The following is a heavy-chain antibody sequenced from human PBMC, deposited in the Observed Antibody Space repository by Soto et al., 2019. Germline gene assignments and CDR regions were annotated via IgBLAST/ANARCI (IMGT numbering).Heavy chain of an antibody. CDR3: ARSEATALDY. Sequence: QVQLLESGPGLLKPSGTLSLTCTVSGDSMSSSNWWNWVRQPPGKGLEWIGEAHHSGRTNYNPSLQSRVTISVDSSPNHFSLQLTSVTAADTAVYYCARSEATALDYWGQGTLVTVSS. J-gene: IGHJ4*02. V-gene: IGHV4-4*02. CDR2: AHHSGRT. CDR1: GDSMSSSNW.